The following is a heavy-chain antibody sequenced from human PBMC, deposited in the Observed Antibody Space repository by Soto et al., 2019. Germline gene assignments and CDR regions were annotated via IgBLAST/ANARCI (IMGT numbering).Heavy chain of an antibody. CDR1: GGTFSSYA. Sequence: SVKVSCKASGGTFSSYAISWVRQAPGQGLEWMGGIIPIFGTANYAQKFQGRVTMTRNTSIATAYMELSSLRSDDTAVYFCARRKERSGPHYFDYWGQGSLVTVSS. CDR3: ARRKERSGPHYFDY. V-gene: IGHV1-69*05. J-gene: IGHJ4*02. D-gene: IGHD6-25*01. CDR2: IIPIFGTA.